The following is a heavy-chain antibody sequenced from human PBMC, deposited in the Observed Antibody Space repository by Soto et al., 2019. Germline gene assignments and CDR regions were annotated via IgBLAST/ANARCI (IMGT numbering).Heavy chain of an antibody. D-gene: IGHD5-12*01. CDR2: ISSSGSTI. CDR3: ARDFGYDYVDDY. J-gene: IGHJ4*02. CDR1: GFTFSDYY. V-gene: IGHV3-11*01. Sequence: LRLSCAASGFTFSDYYMSWIRQAPGKGLEWVSYISSSGSTIYYADSVKGRFTISRDNAKNSLYLQMNSLRAEDTAVNYCARDFGYDYVDDYWGQGTLVTVSS.